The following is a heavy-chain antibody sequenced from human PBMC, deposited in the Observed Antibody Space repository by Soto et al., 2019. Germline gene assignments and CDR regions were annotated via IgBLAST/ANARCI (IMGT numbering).Heavy chain of an antibody. V-gene: IGHV4-59*01. D-gene: IGHD2-15*01. CDR2: IYYSGST. CDR3: ARVRYCSGGSCYGAFDI. Sequence: SETLSLTCTVSCGSISSYYWSWIRQPPGKGLEWIGYIYYSGSTNYNPSLKSRVTISVDTSKNQFSLKLSSVTAADTAVYYCARVRYCSGGSCYGAFDIWGQGTMVTVSS. J-gene: IGHJ3*02. CDR1: CGSISSYY.